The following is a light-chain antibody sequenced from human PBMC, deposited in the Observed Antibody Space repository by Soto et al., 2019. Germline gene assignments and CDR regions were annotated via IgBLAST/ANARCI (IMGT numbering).Light chain of an antibody. J-gene: IGLJ3*02. CDR1: SSDVGSYTL. CDR2: EAS. Sequence: QSALTQPASVSGSPGQSITISCTGTSSDVGSYTLVSWYQQHPGKAPKHMIFEASKRPSWVYHRFSGSQSGNTASLTISGLHNEDEAHYYCCSYSPTNTWLFVGGTKVTVL. CDR3: CSYSPTNTWL. V-gene: IGLV2-23*01.